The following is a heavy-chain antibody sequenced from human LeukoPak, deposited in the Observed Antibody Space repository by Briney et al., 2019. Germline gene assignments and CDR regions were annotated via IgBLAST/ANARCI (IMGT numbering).Heavy chain of an antibody. CDR1: GFTFSSYS. CDR2: ISGSGGST. Sequence: PGGSLRLSCAASGFTFSSYSMNWVRQAPGKGLEWVSAISGSGGSTYYADSVKGRFTISRDNSKNTLYLQMNSLRAEDTAVYYCAKVALARYCSGGSCYHFDYWGQGTLVTVSS. V-gene: IGHV3-23*01. J-gene: IGHJ4*02. D-gene: IGHD2-15*01. CDR3: AKVALARYCSGGSCYHFDY.